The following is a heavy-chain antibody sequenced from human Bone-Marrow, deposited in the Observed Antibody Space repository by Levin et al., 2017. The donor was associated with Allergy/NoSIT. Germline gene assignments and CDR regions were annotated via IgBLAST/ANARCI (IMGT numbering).Heavy chain of an antibody. J-gene: IGHJ4*02. Sequence: GGSLRLSCAASGFNFRAYAMSWVRQAPGKGLEWVSSISPSGDKTFYIDSVQGRFTISRDNDRNTPSLQMVSLKADETAIYYCAKESPEQNAGWYSFDNWGQGTLLTVSS. D-gene: IGHD6-19*01. CDR1: GFNFRAYA. V-gene: IGHV3-23*01. CDR2: ISPSGDKT. CDR3: AKESPEQNAGWYSFDN.